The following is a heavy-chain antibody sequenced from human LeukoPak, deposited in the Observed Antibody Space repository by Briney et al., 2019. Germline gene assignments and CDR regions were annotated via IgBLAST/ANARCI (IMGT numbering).Heavy chain of an antibody. D-gene: IGHD2-8*02. J-gene: IGHJ6*02. CDR2: MNPNSGNT. Sequence: AASVKVSCKASGYTFTSYDINWVRQATGQGLEWMGWMNPNSGNTGYAQKFQGRVTMTRNTSISTAYMELSSLRSEDTAVYYCAKFDTGTHWYYYYGMDVWGQGTTVTVSS. CDR3: AKFDTGTHWYYYYGMDV. CDR1: GYTFTSYD. V-gene: IGHV1-8*01.